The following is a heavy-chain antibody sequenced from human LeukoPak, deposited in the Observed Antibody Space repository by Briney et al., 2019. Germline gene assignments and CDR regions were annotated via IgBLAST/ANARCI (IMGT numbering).Heavy chain of an antibody. J-gene: IGHJ4*02. CDR3: ARGLIAVTRTSFDY. V-gene: IGHV3-7*01. Sequence: PGGSLRLSCAASGFTFSSYWMSWVRQAPGKGLEWVANIKQDGSEKYYVDSVKGRFTISRDNAKNSLYLQMNSLRAEDTAVYYCARGLIAVTRTSFDYWGQGTLVTVSS. CDR1: GFTFSSYW. CDR2: IKQDGSEK. D-gene: IGHD4-17*01.